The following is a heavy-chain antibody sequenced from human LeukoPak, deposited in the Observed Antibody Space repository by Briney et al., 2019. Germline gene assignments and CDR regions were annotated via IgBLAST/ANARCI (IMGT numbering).Heavy chain of an antibody. CDR2: INHRGST. J-gene: IGHJ5*02. V-gene: IGHV4-34*01. D-gene: IGHD3-10*01. CDR1: GGSFSGYY. CDR3: AKSLYGSGSYYNWFDP. Sequence: SETLSLTCAVYGGSFSGYYWSWIRQPPGKGLEWIGEINHRGSTNYNPSLKRRVTMSLDTSKNQFSLKLSSVTAADTAVYYCAKSLYGSGSYYNWFDPRGQGTLVTVSS.